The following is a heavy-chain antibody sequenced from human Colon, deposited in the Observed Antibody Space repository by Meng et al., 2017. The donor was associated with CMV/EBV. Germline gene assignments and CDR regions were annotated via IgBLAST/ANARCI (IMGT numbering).Heavy chain of an antibody. D-gene: IGHD3-3*01. Sequence: SETLSLTCTVSGGSISSSSCYWVWIRPPPGQGLEWIGSIYYSGSAYYNPSLKSRVTISVDTFKNQFYLKLSSVTAADTAVYYCARSQFFGVVIGRINWFDHWGQGTLVTVSS. CDR2: IYYSGSA. J-gene: IGHJ5*02. CDR1: GGSISSSSCY. V-gene: IGHV4-39*01. CDR3: ARSQFFGVVIGRINWFDH.